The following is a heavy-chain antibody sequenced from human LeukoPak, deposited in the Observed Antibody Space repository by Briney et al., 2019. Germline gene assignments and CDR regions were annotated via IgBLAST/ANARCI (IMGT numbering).Heavy chain of an antibody. J-gene: IGHJ3*02. CDR1: DESFSTYY. Sequence: PSETLSLTCDVNDESFSTYYWSWIRQSPGKGLEWIAEISHRGTSTYNPSLQSRVTVSVDASKNHFSLRVKSVIAADTAIYYCARKRRRGYYLNSVFDMWGQGTMVTVSS. CDR3: ARKRRRGYYLNSVFDM. D-gene: IGHD3-3*01. V-gene: IGHV4-34*01. CDR2: ISHRGTS.